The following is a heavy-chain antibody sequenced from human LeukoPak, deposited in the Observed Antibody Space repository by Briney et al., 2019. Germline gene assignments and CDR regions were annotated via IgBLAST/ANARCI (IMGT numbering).Heavy chain of an antibody. V-gene: IGHV1-2*02. CDR3: ASDGLVATTHDPLDSGWFDP. CDR2: INPNSGGT. J-gene: IGHJ5*02. CDR1: GYAFTGYY. Sequence: ASVKVSCKASGYAFTGYYMHWVRQAPGQGLEWMGWINPNSGGTNYAQKFQGRVTMTRDTSISTAYMELSRLRSDDTAVYYCASDGLVATTHDPLDSGWFDPWGQGTLVTVSS. D-gene: IGHD5-12*01.